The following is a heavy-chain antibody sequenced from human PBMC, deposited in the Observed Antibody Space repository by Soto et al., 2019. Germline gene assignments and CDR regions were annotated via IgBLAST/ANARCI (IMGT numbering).Heavy chain of an antibody. J-gene: IGHJ5*02. D-gene: IGHD3-22*01. CDR3: ATGYYDSSGDYWFDP. Sequence: SVKVSCKASGGTFSSYAISWVRQAPGQGLEWMGGIIPIFGTANYAQKFQGRVTITADESTSTAYMELSSLRSEDTAVYYCATGYYDSSGDYWFDPWGQGTLVTVSS. CDR1: GGTFSSYA. V-gene: IGHV1-69*13. CDR2: IIPIFGTA.